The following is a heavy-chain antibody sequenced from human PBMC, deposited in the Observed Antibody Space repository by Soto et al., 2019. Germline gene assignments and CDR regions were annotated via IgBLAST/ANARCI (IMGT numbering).Heavy chain of an antibody. J-gene: IGHJ4*02. D-gene: IGHD3-10*01. CDR3: ARHYYGSGSYGPFDY. Sequence: QVHLVQSGAEVKKPGASVKVSCKASGCTFTRYNMHWVRKAPGQRLEWMGWINAGNDNTKYSQNFQGRVTITRDTSATTTYMELSSLRTEDTAVYYCARHYYGSGSYGPFDYWGQGTLVTVSS. CDR2: INAGNDNT. CDR1: GCTFTRYN. V-gene: IGHV1-3*01.